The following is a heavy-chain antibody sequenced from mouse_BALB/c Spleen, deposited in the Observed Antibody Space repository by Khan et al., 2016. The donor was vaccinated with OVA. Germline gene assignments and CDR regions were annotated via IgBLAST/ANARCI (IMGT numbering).Heavy chain of an antibody. CDR3: AKENWYFDV. Sequence: QMQLEESGAELMKPGASVKISCKATGYTFSSYWIEWVKQRPGHGLEWIGEILPGSGSTNYNEKFKGKATFTADTSSNTAYMQLYSLTSEDSAVYYCAKENWYFDVWGAGTTVTVSS. CDR2: ILPGSGST. J-gene: IGHJ1*01. V-gene: IGHV1-9*01. CDR1: GYTFSSYW.